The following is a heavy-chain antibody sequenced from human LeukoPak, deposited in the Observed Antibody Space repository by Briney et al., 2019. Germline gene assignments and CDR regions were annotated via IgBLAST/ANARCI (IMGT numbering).Heavy chain of an antibody. CDR2: INSDGSTT. J-gene: IGHJ4*02. CDR3: ASTNRLDY. D-gene: IGHD2/OR15-2a*01. V-gene: IGHV3-74*01. Sequence: GGPLRLSCAASGFTFGSYWMHWVRQAPGKGPVWVSRINSDGSTTSYADSVKGRFTISRDNAKNTLYLQMNSLRVEDTAVYYCASTNRLDYWGQGTLVTVSS. CDR1: GFTFGSYW.